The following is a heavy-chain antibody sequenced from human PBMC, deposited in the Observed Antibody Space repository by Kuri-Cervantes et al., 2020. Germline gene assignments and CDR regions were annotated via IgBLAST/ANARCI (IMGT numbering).Heavy chain of an antibody. CDR2: IGTAGDT. Sequence: GGSLRLSCAASGFTFSSYDMHWVRQATGKGLEWVSAIGTAGDTYYPGSVKGRFTISRDNAKNSLYLQMNSLRAEDTALYYCAKDPNYYGSGPFDYWGQGTLVTVSS. J-gene: IGHJ4*02. CDR3: AKDPNYYGSGPFDY. D-gene: IGHD3-10*01. CDR1: GFTFSSYD. V-gene: IGHV3-13*01.